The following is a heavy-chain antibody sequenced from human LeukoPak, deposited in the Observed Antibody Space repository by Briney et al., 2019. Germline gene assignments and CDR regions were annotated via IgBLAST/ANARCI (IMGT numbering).Heavy chain of an antibody. CDR2: IYTSGSN. V-gene: IGHV4-4*07. Sequence: SETLSLTCTVSGGSISSYYGSWIRHPAGKGLEWIGGIYTSGSNNYNPSLKSRVTMSVDTSKNQFSLKLSSVTAADTAMYYCAREVADYGGYYYYHYMDVWGKGTTVTISS. J-gene: IGHJ6*03. CDR3: AREVADYGGYYYYHYMDV. CDR1: GGSISSYY. D-gene: IGHD4-23*01.